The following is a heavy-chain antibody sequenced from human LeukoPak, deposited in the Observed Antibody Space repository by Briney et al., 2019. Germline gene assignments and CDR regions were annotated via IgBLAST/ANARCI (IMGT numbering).Heavy chain of an antibody. V-gene: IGHV3-23*01. D-gene: IGHD3-10*01. CDR3: GNERFGAFDP. CDR2: ISGSGDAR. Sequence: GGSLRLSCTGSGFTFSSYAMTWVRQAPGKGLEWVSTISGSGDARYYADSVKGRFTTSRDNPINTLYLQMSSLRAEDTALYYCGNERFGAFDPWGQGTLVSVAS. J-gene: IGHJ5*02. CDR1: GFTFSSYA.